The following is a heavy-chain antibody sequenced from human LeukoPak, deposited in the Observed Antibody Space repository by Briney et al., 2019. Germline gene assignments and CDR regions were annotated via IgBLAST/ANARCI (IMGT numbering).Heavy chain of an antibody. D-gene: IGHD1-26*01. J-gene: IGHJ4*02. CDR1: GYTFTSYG. Sequence: ASVKVSCKASGYTFTSYGISWVRQAPGRGLEWMGWISVYNGNTNYAQKLQGRVTMTTDTSTSTAYMELRSLRSDDTAVYYCARDPYSGSPYYFDYWGQGTLVTVSS. V-gene: IGHV1-18*01. CDR2: ISVYNGNT. CDR3: ARDPYSGSPYYFDY.